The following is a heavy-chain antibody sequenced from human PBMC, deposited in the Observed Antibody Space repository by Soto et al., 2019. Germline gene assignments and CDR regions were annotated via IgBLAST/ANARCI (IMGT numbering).Heavy chain of an antibody. V-gene: IGHV6-1*01. Sequence: SQTLSLTCAISGDSVSSNSAAWNWIRQSPSRGLEWLGRTYYRSKWYNDYAVSVKSRITINPDTSKNQFFLKLSSVTAADTAVYFCARGYFEGGRFDTWGQGSLVTVSS. J-gene: IGHJ5*02. CDR1: GDSVSSNSAA. CDR2: TYYRSKWYN. D-gene: IGHD1-1*01. CDR3: ARGYFEGGRFDT.